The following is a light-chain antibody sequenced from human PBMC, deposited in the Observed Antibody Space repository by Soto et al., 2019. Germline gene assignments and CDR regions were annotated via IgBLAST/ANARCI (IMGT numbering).Light chain of an antibody. J-gene: IGKJ1*01. CDR3: QQYNSYPWT. Sequence: DKEVNQPHSTLSASVGDTVTVTCRASQSVSGWLAWYQQKPGEAPKLLIYDASALPRVVPSRFSVSGSGTKFTLIIASLQPDEFATYFCQQYNSYPWTLGQGTKVDIK. CDR1: QSVSGW. CDR2: DAS. V-gene: IGKV1-5*01.